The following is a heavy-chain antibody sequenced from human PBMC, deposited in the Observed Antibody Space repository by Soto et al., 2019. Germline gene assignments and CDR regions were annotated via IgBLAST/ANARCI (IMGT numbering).Heavy chain of an antibody. V-gene: IGHV3-48*02. Sequence: LRLSCAASGFTFSSYSMNWVRQARGKGLEWVSYISSSSSTIYYADSVKGRLTISRDNAKNPLYLQMTSLRDEESAVYYCARYPPRRYYYDSSGYPPDYWGQGTLVTVSS. CDR2: ISSSSSTI. J-gene: IGHJ4*02. CDR3: ARYPPRRYYYDSSGYPPDY. D-gene: IGHD3-22*01. CDR1: GFTFSSYS.